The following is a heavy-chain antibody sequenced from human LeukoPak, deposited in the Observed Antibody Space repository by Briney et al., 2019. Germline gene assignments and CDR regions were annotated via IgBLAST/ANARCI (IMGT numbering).Heavy chain of an antibody. V-gene: IGHV4-59*08. J-gene: IGHJ3*02. CDR3: ARGPHSGSFPTVGAFDI. Sequence: PSETLSLTCTVSGGSITSFYWSWIRQPPGKGLEWIGYIYYSGSTNYNPSLKSRVTISVDTSKNQFSLRLSSVTAADTAVYYCARGPHSGSFPTVGAFDIWGQGTMVTVSS. CDR1: GGSITSFY. CDR2: IYYSGST. D-gene: IGHD1-26*01.